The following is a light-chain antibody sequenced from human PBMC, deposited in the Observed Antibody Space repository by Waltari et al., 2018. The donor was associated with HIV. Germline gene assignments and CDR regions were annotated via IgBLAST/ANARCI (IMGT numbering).Light chain of an antibody. J-gene: IGLJ3*02. Sequence: QSALTQPPSVSGSPGQSVTISCPGTTSDVGPYNFVSWYQQHPGKAPKVLIYDVSKRPSGVPDRFSGSKSGNTASLTISGLQAEDEADYYCCSYAGSYTWVFGGGTKLTVL. V-gene: IGLV2-11*01. CDR3: CSYAGSYTWV. CDR1: TSDVGPYNF. CDR2: DVS.